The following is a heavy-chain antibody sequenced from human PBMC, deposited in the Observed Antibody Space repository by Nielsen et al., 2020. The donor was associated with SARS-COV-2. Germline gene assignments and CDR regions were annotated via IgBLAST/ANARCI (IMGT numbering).Heavy chain of an antibody. J-gene: IGHJ4*02. CDR3: ARGTGYSSGLRTPNFDY. Sequence: GESLMISCAASGFTFSSYSMNWVRQAPGKGLEWVSYISSSSSTIYYADSVKGRFTISRDNAKNSLYLQMNSLRAEDTAVYYCARGTGYSSGLRTPNFDYWGQGTLVTVSS. D-gene: IGHD6-19*01. CDR1: GFTFSSYS. V-gene: IGHV3-48*01. CDR2: ISSSSSTI.